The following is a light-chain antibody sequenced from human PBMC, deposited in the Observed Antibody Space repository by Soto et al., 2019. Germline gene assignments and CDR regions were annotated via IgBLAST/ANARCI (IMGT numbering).Light chain of an antibody. CDR3: HQFGYSPRT. Sequence: EIVLTQSPGTLYLSPGETATLSCRASQTVNSDYLAWFQQRPGQAPRLLIFATSRRATDIPARCSGSGSGTDFTRAIRRLEPEDFAVYYCHQFGYSPRTFGQGTKVE. CDR2: ATS. V-gene: IGKV3-20*01. J-gene: IGKJ1*01. CDR1: QTVNSDY.